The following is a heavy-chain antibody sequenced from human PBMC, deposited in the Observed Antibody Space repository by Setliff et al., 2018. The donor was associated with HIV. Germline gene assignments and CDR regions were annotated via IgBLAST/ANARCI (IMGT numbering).Heavy chain of an antibody. Sequence: SETLSLTCTVSGGFIRSGGHYWSWIRQPPGKGLEWIGEINHSGSTAYNPSLKSRVTMSVDTSKNQFSLKLSSVTAADTAVYYCARGDWYDFFDYWGQGTLVTVSS. V-gene: IGHV4-39*07. D-gene: IGHD6-19*01. CDR2: INHSGST. CDR1: GGFIRSGGHY. CDR3: ARGDWYDFFDY. J-gene: IGHJ4*02.